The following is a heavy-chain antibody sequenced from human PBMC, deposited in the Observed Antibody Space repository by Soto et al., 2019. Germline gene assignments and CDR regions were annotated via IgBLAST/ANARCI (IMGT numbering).Heavy chain of an antibody. CDR3: AIGRDYTWTF. V-gene: IGHV4-34*01. D-gene: IGHD4-17*01. CDR2: NNQSGGRT. Sequence: QVQLQQWGAGLLKPSETLSLTCAVSGESFSGYFWSWIRQPPGKGLEWIGENNQSGGRTIYNPSLKSRVTMSVDTSKDQFSLRLYSVTAADTAVYYCAIGRDYTWTFGGQGTLVTVSS. J-gene: IGHJ4*02. CDR1: GESFSGYF.